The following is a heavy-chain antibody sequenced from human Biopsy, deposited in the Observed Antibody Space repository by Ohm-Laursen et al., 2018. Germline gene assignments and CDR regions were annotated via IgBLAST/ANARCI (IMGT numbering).Heavy chain of an antibody. CDR2: ISWNSDSI. CDR3: AKDRYPSSWHYYYSMDV. V-gene: IGHV3-9*01. D-gene: IGHD6-13*01. Sequence: SLRLSCAASGFSFDNHVMHWVRQAPGKGLEWVSGISWNSDSIGYADSVKGRFTISRDNAKNSLYLQMNSLRSEDTALYYCAKDRYPSSWHYYYSMDVWGQGTTVTVPS. CDR1: GFSFDNHV. J-gene: IGHJ6*02.